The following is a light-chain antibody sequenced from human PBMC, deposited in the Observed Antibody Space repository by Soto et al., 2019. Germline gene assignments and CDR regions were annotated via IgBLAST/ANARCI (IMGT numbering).Light chain of an antibody. CDR3: CSYASSTSYV. CDR1: SSDVGGYNF. Sequence: QSVLTQPASVSGSPGQSITISCTGTSSDVGGYNFVSWYQQYPGKAPKLMIHDVTSRPSGVSNRFSGSKSGTTASLTFSGLQAEDEADYYCCSYASSTSYVFGTGTKVTVL. J-gene: IGLJ1*01. CDR2: DVT. V-gene: IGLV2-14*01.